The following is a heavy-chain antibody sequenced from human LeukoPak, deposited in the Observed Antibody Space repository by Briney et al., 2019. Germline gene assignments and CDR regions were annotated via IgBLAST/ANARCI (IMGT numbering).Heavy chain of an antibody. V-gene: IGHV3-23*01. CDR1: GFTFRSYA. CDR2: ISGGGGST. Sequence: GGSLRLSCGASGFTFRSYAMSWVPQAPGKGLEWVSAISGGGGSTYYADSVKGRFTISRDNSKNTLYLQMNSLRAEDTAVYYCAKFDYYDSSGYYNKVLDAFDIWGQGTMVTVSS. D-gene: IGHD3-22*01. J-gene: IGHJ3*02. CDR3: AKFDYYDSSGYYNKVLDAFDI.